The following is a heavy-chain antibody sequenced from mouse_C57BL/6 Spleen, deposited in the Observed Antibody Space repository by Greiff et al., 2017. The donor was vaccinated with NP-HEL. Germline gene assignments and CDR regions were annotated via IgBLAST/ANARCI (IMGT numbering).Heavy chain of an antibody. J-gene: IGHJ1*03. CDR1: GFTFSSYA. CDR2: ISDGGSYT. CDR3: ARDRGTYPTVYFDV. Sequence: EVMLVESGGGLVKPGGSLKLSCAASGFTFSSYAMSWVRQTPEKRLEWVATISDGGSYTYYPDNVKGRFTISRDNAKNNLYLQMSHLKSEDTAMYYCARDRGTYPTVYFDVWGTGTTVTVSS. D-gene: IGHD2-10*01. V-gene: IGHV5-4*01.